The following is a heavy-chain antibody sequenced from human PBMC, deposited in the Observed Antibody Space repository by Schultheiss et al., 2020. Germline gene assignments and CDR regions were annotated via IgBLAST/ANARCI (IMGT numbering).Heavy chain of an antibody. J-gene: IGHJ4*02. CDR2: ISYDGSNK. CDR1: GFTFSSYG. D-gene: IGHD2-2*01. V-gene: IGHV3-30*03. Sequence: GGSLRLSCAASGFTFSSYGMHWVRQAPGKGLEWVAVISYDGSNKYYADSVKGRFTISRDNSKNTLYLQMNSLRAEDTAVYYCARDREDIVVVPAATLGDWGQGTLVTVSS. CDR3: ARDREDIVVVPAATLGD.